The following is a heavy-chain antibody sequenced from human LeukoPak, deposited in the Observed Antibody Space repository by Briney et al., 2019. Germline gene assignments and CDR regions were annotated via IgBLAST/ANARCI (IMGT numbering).Heavy chain of an antibody. D-gene: IGHD3-10*01. V-gene: IGHV1-46*01. Sequence: ASVKVSCKASGYTXTSYGISWVRQAPGQGLEWMGIINPSGGATSYAQKFQGRVAMIGDTSTSTVYMQMSSLRIDDTAVYYCAGHSDLGSGSHYPYYYFMDVWGQGTTVTVSS. J-gene: IGHJ6*02. CDR2: INPSGGAT. CDR3: AGHSDLGSGSHYPYYYFMDV. CDR1: GYTXTSYG.